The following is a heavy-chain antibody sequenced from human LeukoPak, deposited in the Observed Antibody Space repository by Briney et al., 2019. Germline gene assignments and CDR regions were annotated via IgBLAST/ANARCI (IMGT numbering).Heavy chain of an antibody. Sequence: SVKVSYKASGGTFSIYAISWVRQAPGQGLEWMGRIIPILGIANYAQKFQGRVTITADKSTSTAYMELSSLRSEDTAVYYCARDGGGSNDAFDIWGQGTMVTVSS. CDR3: ARDGGGSNDAFDI. V-gene: IGHV1-69*04. CDR2: IIPILGIA. CDR1: GGTFSIYA. D-gene: IGHD1-26*01. J-gene: IGHJ3*02.